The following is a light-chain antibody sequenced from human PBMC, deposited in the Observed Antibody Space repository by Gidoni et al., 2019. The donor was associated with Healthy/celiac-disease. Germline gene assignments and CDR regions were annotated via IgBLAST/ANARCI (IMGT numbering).Light chain of an antibody. V-gene: IGKV3-20*01. Sequence: ALTQSPGTLSLSPGGRATLSCRASQSVSSSYLAWYQQKPGQASRLLIYGASSRATGIPDRFSGSGYGTDFTLTIRRLEPEDFAVYYCQQYGSSPWTFGQXTKVEIK. J-gene: IGKJ1*01. CDR2: GAS. CDR3: QQYGSSPWT. CDR1: QSVSSSY.